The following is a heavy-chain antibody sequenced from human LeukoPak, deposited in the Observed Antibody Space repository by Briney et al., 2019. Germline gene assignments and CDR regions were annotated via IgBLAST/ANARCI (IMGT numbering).Heavy chain of an antibody. Sequence: GGSLRLSCAAYGFTVSSNYMSWVRQAPGKGLEWVSVIYSGGSTYYADSVKGRFTISRDNSKNTLYLQMNSLRAEDTAVYYCARHASYRAFDYWGQGTLVTVSS. CDR2: IYSGGST. CDR1: GFTVSSNY. V-gene: IGHV3-53*01. CDR3: ARHASYRAFDY. J-gene: IGHJ4*02. D-gene: IGHD1-26*01.